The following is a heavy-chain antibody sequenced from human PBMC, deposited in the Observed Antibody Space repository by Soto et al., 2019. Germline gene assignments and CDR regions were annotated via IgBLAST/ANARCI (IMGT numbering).Heavy chain of an antibody. Sequence: SETLSPTCSVSGDSVSSGGSYWSWVREHPGRGLEWFGFIYVSGRAYYNPSLKSRVIVSVDASQNQCSLKFSSVTAADTAVYYCARDNPACLGANAFDVWGPGRMVTVSS. CDR1: GDSVSSGGSY. J-gene: IGHJ3*01. CDR2: IYVSGRA. CDR3: ARDNPACLGANAFDV. V-gene: IGHV4-31*03. D-gene: IGHD2-2*01.